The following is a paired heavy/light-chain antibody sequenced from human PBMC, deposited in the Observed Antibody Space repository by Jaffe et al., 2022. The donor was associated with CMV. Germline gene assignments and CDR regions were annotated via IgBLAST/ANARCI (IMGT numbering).Heavy chain of an antibody. V-gene: IGHV3-33*08. CDR2: IWYDGSNK. CDR1: GFTFSSYG. J-gene: IGHJ6*03. Sequence: QVQLVESGGGVVQPGRSLRLSCAASGFTFSSYGMHWVRQAPGKGLEWVAVIWYDGSNKYYADSVKGRFTISRDNSKNTLYLQMNSLRAEDTAVYYCAKLPWPSGYCSSTSCYEVAYYYYYMDVWGKGTTVTVSS. D-gene: IGHD2-2*01. CDR3: AKLPWPSGYCSSTSCYEVAYYYYYMDV.
Light chain of an antibody. CDR3: QSYDSSLSGPNYV. CDR2: GNS. Sequence: QSVLTQPPSVSGAPGQRVTISCTGSSSNIGAGYDVHWYQQLPGTAPKLLIYGNSNRPSGVPDRFSGSKSGTSASLAITGLQAEDEADYYCQSYDSSLSGPNYVFGTGTKVTVL. V-gene: IGLV1-40*01. J-gene: IGLJ1*01. CDR1: SSNIGAGYD.